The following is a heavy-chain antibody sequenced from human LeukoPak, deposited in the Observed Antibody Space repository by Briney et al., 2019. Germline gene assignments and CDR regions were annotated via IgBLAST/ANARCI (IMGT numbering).Heavy chain of an antibody. CDR3: ARAEAVAGTIDI. J-gene: IGHJ3*02. D-gene: IGHD6-19*01. Sequence: PSETLSLTCTVSGGSISSGDYYWSWIRQPPGKGLEWIGYIYYSGSTYYNPSLKSRVTISVDTSKNQFSLKLSSVTAADTAVYYCARAEAVAGTIDIWGQGTMVTVSS. V-gene: IGHV4-30-4*08. CDR1: GGSISSGDYY. CDR2: IYYSGST.